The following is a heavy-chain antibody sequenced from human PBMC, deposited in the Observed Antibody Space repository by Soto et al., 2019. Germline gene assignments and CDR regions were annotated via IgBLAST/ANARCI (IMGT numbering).Heavy chain of an antibody. D-gene: IGHD3-10*01. J-gene: IGHJ4*02. CDR3: ARSRWFGEFPFDY. Sequence: KTSETLSLTCTVSGGSISSGGYYWSWIRQHPGKGLEWIGYIYYSGSTYYNPSLKSRVTISVDTSKNQFSLKLSSVTAADTAVYYCARSRWFGEFPFDYWGQGTLVTVSS. CDR1: GGSISSGGYY. V-gene: IGHV4-31*03. CDR2: IYYSGST.